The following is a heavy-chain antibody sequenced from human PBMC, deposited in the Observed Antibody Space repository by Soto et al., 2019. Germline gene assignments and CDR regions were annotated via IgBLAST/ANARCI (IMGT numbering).Heavy chain of an antibody. V-gene: IGHV4-59*01. CDR2: IYYSGST. CDR1: GGSISSYY. Sequence: SETLSLTCTVSGGSISSYYWSWIRQPPGKGLEWIGYIYYSGSTNYNPSLKSRVTISVDTSKNQFSLKLSSVTAADTAVYYCARHYDILTGYQIDYWGQGTLVTVSS. CDR3: ARHYDILTGYQIDY. J-gene: IGHJ4*02. D-gene: IGHD3-9*01.